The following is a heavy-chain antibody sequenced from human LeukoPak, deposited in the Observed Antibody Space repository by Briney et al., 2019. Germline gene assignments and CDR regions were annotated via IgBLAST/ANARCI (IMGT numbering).Heavy chain of an antibody. V-gene: IGHV1-18*01. J-gene: IGHJ3*02. Sequence: ASVKVSCKASGFTFTTYVSWVRPAPGQGLEWMGWIRGDNGATFYAHELRGRLTMTTDTSTSTVYMELRSLKSDDTAIYYCTRDQATFDIWGQGTMVTVTS. CDR1: GFTFTTYV. CDR3: TRDQATFDI. CDR2: IRGDNGAT.